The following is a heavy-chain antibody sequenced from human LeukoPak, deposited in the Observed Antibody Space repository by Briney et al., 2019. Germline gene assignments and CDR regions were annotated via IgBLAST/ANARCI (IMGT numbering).Heavy chain of an antibody. CDR3: ARGPTYSSGYRFDY. Sequence: GASVKVSCKASGYTFSNYFMNWGRQAPGQGLEWMGWINTNTGNPTYAQGFTGRFVFSLDTSVSTAYLQISSLKAEDTAVYYCARGPTYSSGYRFDYWGQGTLVTVSS. CDR1: GYTFSNYF. V-gene: IGHV7-4-1*02. D-gene: IGHD3-22*01. CDR2: INTNTGNP. J-gene: IGHJ4*02.